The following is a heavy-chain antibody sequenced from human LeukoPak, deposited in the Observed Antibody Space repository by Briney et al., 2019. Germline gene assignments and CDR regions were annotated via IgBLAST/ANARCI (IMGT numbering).Heavy chain of an antibody. CDR1: GFTFSSYA. D-gene: IGHD4-23*01. CDR2: VSGGGGST. CDR3: AKEPSDYGGNPGLDY. J-gene: IGHJ4*02. Sequence: PGGSLRLSCVASGFTFSSYAMSWVRQAPGKGLEWVSTVSGGGGSTHYADSVKGRFTISRDNSKNSLYLQMNSLRVEDTAIYYCAKEPSDYGGNPGLDYWGQGTLVTVSS. V-gene: IGHV3-23*01.